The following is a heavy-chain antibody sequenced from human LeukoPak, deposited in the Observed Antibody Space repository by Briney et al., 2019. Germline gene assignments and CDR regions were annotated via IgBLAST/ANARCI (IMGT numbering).Heavy chain of an antibody. Sequence: GGSLRLSCAGSGFTVRSHAMNWVRQAPGKGLEWISYISITSSSIYYADSVKGRFTISRDNAKNSLNLQMNSLRGEDTAVYYCARDNLAAAGDDNFDVWGQGTMVTVSS. CDR3: ARDNLAAAGDDNFDV. D-gene: IGHD6-13*01. CDR1: GFTVRSHA. V-gene: IGHV3-48*04. CDR2: ISITSSSI. J-gene: IGHJ3*01.